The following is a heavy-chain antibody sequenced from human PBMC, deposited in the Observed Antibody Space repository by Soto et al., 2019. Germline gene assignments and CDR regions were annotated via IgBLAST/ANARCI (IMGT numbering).Heavy chain of an antibody. D-gene: IGHD2-21*01. CDR2: IIPIFETAA. CDR3: ARHPRTVVVVDASYFEL. J-gene: IGHJ4*01. Sequence: QVHLVQSGAEVKKPGSSVKVSCKASGGTFSTYAISWVRQAPGQGPEWMGGIIPIFETAASYAQKFQDRVMITADKSTGTAYMELSSLRSEDTAMYYCARHPRTVVVVDASYFELWGHGTLVTVSS. V-gene: IGHV1-69*06. CDR1: GGTFSTYA.